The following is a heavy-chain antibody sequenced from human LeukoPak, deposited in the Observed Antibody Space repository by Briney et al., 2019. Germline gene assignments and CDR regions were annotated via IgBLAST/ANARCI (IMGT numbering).Heavy chain of an antibody. J-gene: IGHJ4*02. CDR2: IYHSGST. CDR1: AYSISSGYY. CDR3: ASNGQWLALDY. V-gene: IGHV4-38-2*02. D-gene: IGHD6-19*01. Sequence: PSETLSLTCTVSAYSISSGYYWGWIRQPPGKGLEWIGYIYHSGSTYYNPSLKSRVTISVDRSKNQFSLKLSSVTAADTAVYYCASNGQWLALDYWGQGTLVTVSS.